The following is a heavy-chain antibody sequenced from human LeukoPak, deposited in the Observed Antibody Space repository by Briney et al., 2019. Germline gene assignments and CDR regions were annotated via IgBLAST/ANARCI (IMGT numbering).Heavy chain of an antibody. V-gene: IGHV3-74*01. Sequence: TGGSLRLSCEASGFTFSDYWMHWVRQAPGRGLVWVSRINSDGRSTTYADSVKGRFTVSRDNAKNTLYLQMNSLRAEDTAVYYCARDEVYCSGGSCYYFDYWGQGTLVTVSS. CDR2: INSDGRST. CDR3: ARDEVYCSGGSCYYFDY. J-gene: IGHJ4*02. D-gene: IGHD2-15*01. CDR1: GFTFSDYW.